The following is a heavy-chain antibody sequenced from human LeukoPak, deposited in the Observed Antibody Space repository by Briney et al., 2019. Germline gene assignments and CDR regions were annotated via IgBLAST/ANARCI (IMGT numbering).Heavy chain of an antibody. CDR1: GGSVSSGSYY. CDR2: IYYSGST. D-gene: IGHD5-18*01. J-gene: IGHJ4*02. Sequence: SETLSLTCTVSGGSVSSGSYYWSWIRQPPGKGLEWIGYIYYSGSTNYNPSLKSRVTISVDTSKNQFSLKVSSVTAADTAVYYCAREKMRRYSYGYAHWGQGTLVTVSS. V-gene: IGHV4-61*01. CDR3: AREKMRRYSYGYAH.